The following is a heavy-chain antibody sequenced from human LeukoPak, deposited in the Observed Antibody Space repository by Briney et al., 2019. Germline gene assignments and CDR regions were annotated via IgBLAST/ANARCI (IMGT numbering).Heavy chain of an antibody. CDR3: ARDRYDFWSGSGFHPFAYYMDV. CDR2: IYYSGST. J-gene: IGHJ6*03. Sequence: PSETLSLTCAVYGGSFSGYYWGWIRQPPGKGLEWIGSIYYSGSTYYNPSLKSRVTISVDTSKNQFSLKLSSVTAADTAVYYCARDRYDFWSGSGFHPFAYYMDVWGKGTTVTVSS. CDR1: GGSFSGYY. V-gene: IGHV4-34*01. D-gene: IGHD3-3*01.